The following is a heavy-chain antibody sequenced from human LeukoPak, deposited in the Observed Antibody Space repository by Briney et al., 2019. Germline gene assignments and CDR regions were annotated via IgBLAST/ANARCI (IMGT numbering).Heavy chain of an antibody. Sequence: SETLSLTCTVSGASTSSYYWTWIRQPPGKGLEWIGYIYYSGSTNYNPPLKSRVTISVDTSKNQFSLKLSSVTAADTAVYYCARGPPGYYDSSGYYYVTPLYNFDYWGQGTLVTVSS. CDR1: GASTSSYY. J-gene: IGHJ4*02. CDR3: ARGPPGYYDSSGYYYVTPLYNFDY. D-gene: IGHD3-22*01. CDR2: IYYSGST. V-gene: IGHV4-59*12.